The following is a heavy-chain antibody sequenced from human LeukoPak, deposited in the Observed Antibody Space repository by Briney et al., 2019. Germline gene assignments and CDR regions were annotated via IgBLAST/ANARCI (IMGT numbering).Heavy chain of an antibody. V-gene: IGHV4-4*02. CDR2: IYHSGST. CDR3: ARVRLVCSGGSCCHPFDY. CDR1: GFTFSSYEM. D-gene: IGHD2-15*01. J-gene: IGHJ4*02. Sequence: GSLRLSCAASGFTFSSYEMNWVRQPPGKGLEWIGVIYHSGSTNYNPSLKSRVTISVDKSKNQFSLKLSSETAADTAVYYCARVRLVCSGGSCCHPFDYWGQGTLVTVSS.